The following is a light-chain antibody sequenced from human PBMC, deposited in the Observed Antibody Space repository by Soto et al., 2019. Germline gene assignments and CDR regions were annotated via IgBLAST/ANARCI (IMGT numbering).Light chain of an antibody. J-gene: IGKJ1*01. CDR2: GAS. CDR3: QHYDSSRWT. Sequence: EIVLTQSPGTLSLSPGERATLSCRASQSVSRSSLAWYQQKPGQAPRLVIYGASSRATGIPDRFSGGGSGTDFTLTISRPEPEDFALYYCQHYDSSRWTFGQGTKVEIK. CDR1: QSVSRSS. V-gene: IGKV3-20*01.